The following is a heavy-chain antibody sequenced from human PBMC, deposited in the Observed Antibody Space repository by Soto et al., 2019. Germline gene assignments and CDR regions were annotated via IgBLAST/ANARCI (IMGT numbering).Heavy chain of an antibody. D-gene: IGHD3-10*01. J-gene: IGHJ6*02. Sequence: EVQLVESGGGLVKPGGSLRLSCAASGFTFSSYSMNWVRQAPGKGLEWVSSISSSSSYIYYTDSVKGRFTISRDNAKNSLYLQMNSLRAEDTAVYYCARGEARFGDNVWGQGTTVTVSS. V-gene: IGHV3-21*01. CDR2: ISSSSSYI. CDR1: GFTFSSYS. CDR3: ARGEARFGDNV.